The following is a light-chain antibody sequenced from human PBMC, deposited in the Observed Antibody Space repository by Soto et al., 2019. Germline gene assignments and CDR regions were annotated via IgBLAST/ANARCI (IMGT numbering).Light chain of an antibody. Sequence: VLTKSPGTLPLSPGDRATLSGRASQSVSSSYLASYQQKPGQAPSLLIYRPASRATGIPDRFSGSECGTDFTLTIRRLEPDAFAVYYCEEYDSSPFNLGPQTKGDIK. J-gene: IGKJ3*01. V-gene: IGKV3-20*01. CDR1: QSVSSSY. CDR2: RPA. CDR3: EEYDSSPFN.